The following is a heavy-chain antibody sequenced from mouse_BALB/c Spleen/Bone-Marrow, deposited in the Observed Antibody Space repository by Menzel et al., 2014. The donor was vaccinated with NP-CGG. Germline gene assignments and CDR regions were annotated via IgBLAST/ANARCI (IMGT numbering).Heavy chain of an antibody. CDR3: ARAYYRYPFDY. V-gene: IGHV5-9*03. Sequence: EVKVVESGGGLVKPGGSLKPSCAASGFTFSSYTMSWVRQTPEKRLEWVATISSGGGNTYYPDSMKGRFTISRDNAKNNLYLQMSSLRSEDTALYYCARAYYRYPFDYWGQGTTLTVSS. D-gene: IGHD2-14*01. CDR2: ISSGGGNT. J-gene: IGHJ2*01. CDR1: GFTFSSYT.